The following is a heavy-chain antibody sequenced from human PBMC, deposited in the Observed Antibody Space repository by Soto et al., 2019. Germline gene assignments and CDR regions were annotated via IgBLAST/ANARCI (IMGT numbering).Heavy chain of an antibody. V-gene: IGHV2-5*01. CDR1: GFSLSTSGVG. CDR2: IYWNDDK. D-gene: IGHD3-22*01. J-gene: IGHJ4*02. Sequence: QITLKESGPTLVNPTQPLTLTCTFSGFSLSTSGVGVGWIRQSPGKALEWLALIYWNDDKRYSPSLKSRLTITKDTSKNQVVLTMTNMAPVDTATYYCARVPFYYYDSRGYIDYWGQGTLVTVSS. CDR3: ARVPFYYYDSRGYIDY.